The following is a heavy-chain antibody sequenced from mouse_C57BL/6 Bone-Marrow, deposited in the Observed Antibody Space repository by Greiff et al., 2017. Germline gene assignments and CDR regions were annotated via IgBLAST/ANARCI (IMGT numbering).Heavy chain of an antibody. J-gene: IGHJ3*01. CDR2: INYDGSST. V-gene: IGHV5-16*01. CDR1: GFTFSDYY. D-gene: IGHD4-1*01. Sequence: DVKLVESEGGLVQPGRSMKLSCTASGFTFSDYYMAWVRQVPEKGLEWVANINYDGSSTYYLDSLKSRFIISRDNAKNILYLQMSSLKSEDTATYYCARSNWEGLFAYWGQGTLVTVSA. CDR3: ARSNWEGLFAY.